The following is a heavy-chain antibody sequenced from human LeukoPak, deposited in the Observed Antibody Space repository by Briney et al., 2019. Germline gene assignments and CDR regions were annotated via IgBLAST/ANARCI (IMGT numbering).Heavy chain of an antibody. CDR3: ARDLRHCSGGSCYSDAFDI. J-gene: IGHJ3*02. Sequence: GGSLRLSCAASGFTVSSNYMSWVRQAPGKGLEWVSVIYSGGSTYYADSVKGRFTISRDNSKNTLYLQMNSLRAEDTAVYYCARDLRHCSGGSCYSDAFDIWGQGTMVTVSS. V-gene: IGHV3-53*01. CDR2: IYSGGST. CDR1: GFTVSSNY. D-gene: IGHD2-15*01.